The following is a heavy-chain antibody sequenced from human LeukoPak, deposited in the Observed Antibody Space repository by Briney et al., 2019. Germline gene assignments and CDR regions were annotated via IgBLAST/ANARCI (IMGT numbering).Heavy chain of an antibody. V-gene: IGHV4-34*01. J-gene: IGHJ3*02. CDR3: ARGPPYNWNYGNAFDI. D-gene: IGHD1-7*01. Sequence: SSETLSLTCAVYGGSFSGYYWSWIRQPPGKGLEWIGEINHSGSTNYNPSLKSRVTISVDTSKNQFSLKLSSVTAADTAVYYCARGPPYNWNYGNAFDIWGQGTMVTVSS. CDR1: GGSFSGYY. CDR2: INHSGST.